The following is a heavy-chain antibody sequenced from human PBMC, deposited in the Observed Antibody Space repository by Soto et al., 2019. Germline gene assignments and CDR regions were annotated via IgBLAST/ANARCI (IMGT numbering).Heavy chain of an antibody. CDR1: GGTFSSYA. Sequence: QVQLVQSGAEVKKPGSSVKVSCKASGGTFSSYAISWVRQAPGQGLEWMGGIIPIFGTANYAEKFQGRVTITADESTSTADMELSSVRSEDTAVYYCARLGVGGTLDYWGQGTLVTVSS. CDR2: IIPIFGTA. J-gene: IGHJ4*02. CDR3: ARLGVGGTLDY. D-gene: IGHD6-19*01. V-gene: IGHV1-69*12.